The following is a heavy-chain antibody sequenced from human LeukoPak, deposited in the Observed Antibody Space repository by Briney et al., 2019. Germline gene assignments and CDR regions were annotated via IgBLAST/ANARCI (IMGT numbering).Heavy chain of an antibody. CDR1: GFTFSSYT. J-gene: IGHJ4*02. V-gene: IGHV3-23*01. Sequence: GGSLRLSCAASGFTFSSYTMHWVRQAPGKGLEWVSAISGSGGDTIYADSVKGRFTISRDSSKHTLYLQMNSLRAEDTAVYYCAKDAHLGPYYFDFWGQGTLVTVSS. CDR2: ISGSGGDT. CDR3: AKDAHLGPYYFDF.